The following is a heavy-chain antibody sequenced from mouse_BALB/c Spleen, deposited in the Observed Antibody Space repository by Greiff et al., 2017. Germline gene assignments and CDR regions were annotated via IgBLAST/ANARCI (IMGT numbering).Heavy chain of an antibody. D-gene: IGHD1-1*02. V-gene: IGHV2-6-2*01. Sequence: QVQLQQSGPDLVAPSQSLSITCTVSGFSLTSYGVHWVRQPPGKGLEWLVVIWSDGSTTYNSALKSRLSISKDNSKSQVFLKMSSLQTDDTAMYYCARQYYPNYYSMDYWGQGTTVTVSS. J-gene: IGHJ4*01. CDR1: GFSLTSYG. CDR2: IWSDGST. CDR3: ARQYYPNYYSMDY.